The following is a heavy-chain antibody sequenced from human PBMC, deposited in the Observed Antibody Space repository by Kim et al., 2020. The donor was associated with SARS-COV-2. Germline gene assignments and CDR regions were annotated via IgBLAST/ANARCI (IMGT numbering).Heavy chain of an antibody. CDR2: ISSSSSYI. D-gene: IGHD3-22*01. Sequence: GGSLRLSCAASGFTFSSYSMNWVRQAPGKGLEWVSSISSSSSYIYYADSVKGRFTISRDNAKNSLYLQMNSLRAEDTAVYYCARGRGITMISGAFDIWGQGTMVTVSS. CDR3: ARGRGITMISGAFDI. J-gene: IGHJ3*02. CDR1: GFTFSSYS. V-gene: IGHV3-21*01.